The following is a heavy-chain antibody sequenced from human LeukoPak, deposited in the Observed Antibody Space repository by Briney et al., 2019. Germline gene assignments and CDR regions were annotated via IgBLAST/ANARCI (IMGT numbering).Heavy chain of an antibody. CDR3: ARGLGDYGDLTGFDY. V-gene: IGHV4-59*01. D-gene: IGHD4-17*01. J-gene: IGHJ4*02. CDR2: IYYSGST. CDR1: GGSISSYY. Sequence: PSETLSLTCTVSGGSISSYYWGWIRQPPGKGLEWIGYIYYSGSTNYNPSLKSRVTISVDTSKNQFSLKLSSVTAADTAVYYCARGLGDYGDLTGFDYWGQGTLVTVSS.